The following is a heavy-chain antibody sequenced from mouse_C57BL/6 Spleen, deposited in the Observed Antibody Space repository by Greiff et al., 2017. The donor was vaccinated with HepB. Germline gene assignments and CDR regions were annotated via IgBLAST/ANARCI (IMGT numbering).Heavy chain of an antibody. CDR3: SSAFYGIYFEY. J-gene: IGHJ2*01. D-gene: IGHD2-10*01. CDR1: GYTFTSYW. V-gene: IGHV1-64*01. CDR2: IHPNSGST. Sequence: VQLQQPGAELVKPGASVKLSCKASGYTFTSYWMHWVKQRPGQGLEWIGMIHPNSGSTNYNEKFKSKATLTVDKSSSTAYMQLSSLTSEDSAVYYCSSAFYGIYFEYWGQGTTLTVSS.